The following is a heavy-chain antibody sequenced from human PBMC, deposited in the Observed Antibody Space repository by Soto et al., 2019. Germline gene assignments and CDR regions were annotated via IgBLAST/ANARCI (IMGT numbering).Heavy chain of an antibody. CDR3: TREGQFYDSSGFYYSFDS. CDR2: INAGNGNT. V-gene: IGHV1-3*01. D-gene: IGHD3-22*01. CDR1: GYTFTSFA. J-gene: IGHJ4*02. Sequence: ASVKVSCKASGYTFTSFAIFWVRQAPGQMLEWMGWINAGNGNTKYSQKFQDRVTISRDTSASTVYMELRSLISEDTAVYYCTREGQFYDSSGFYYSFDSWGQGTRVTVSS.